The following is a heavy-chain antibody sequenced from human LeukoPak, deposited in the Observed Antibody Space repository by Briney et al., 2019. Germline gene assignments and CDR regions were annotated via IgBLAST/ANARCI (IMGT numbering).Heavy chain of an antibody. D-gene: IGHD2-21*02. V-gene: IGHV4-61*01. CDR3: ARFVVTGPYYFDY. Sequence: PSETLSLTCSVSGGSVSSGSYYWNWIRQPPGKGLEWIGYIYYSGSTNYNPSLKSRVTISLDTSKNQFSLNLNSVTAADTAVYYCARFVVTGPYYFDYWGQGTLVTVSS. CDR1: GGSVSSGSYY. J-gene: IGHJ4*02. CDR2: IYYSGST.